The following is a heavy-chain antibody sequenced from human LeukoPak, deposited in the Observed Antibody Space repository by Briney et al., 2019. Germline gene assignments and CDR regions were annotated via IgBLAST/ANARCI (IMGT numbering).Heavy chain of an antibody. V-gene: IGHV4-39*07. CDR2: IYFSGST. D-gene: IGHD3-16*01. Sequence: SETLSLTCTVSGGSISSNNYYWAWIRQPPGKGLEWIGSIYFSGSTHYNSSLRSRVTISVDTSKNQFSLKLSSVTAADTAVYYCARGRLPDYYYYYYMDVWGKGTTVTVSS. CDR3: ARGRLPDYYYYYYMDV. J-gene: IGHJ6*03. CDR1: GGSISSNNYY.